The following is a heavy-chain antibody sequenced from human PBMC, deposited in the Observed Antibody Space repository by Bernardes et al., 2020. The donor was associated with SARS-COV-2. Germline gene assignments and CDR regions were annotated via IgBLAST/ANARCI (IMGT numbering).Heavy chain of an antibody. CDR2: IWYDGSNK. Sequence: GGSLRLSCAASGFTFSSYGMHWVRQAPGKGLEWVAVIWYDGSNKYYADSVKGRFTISRDNSKNTLYLQMNSLRAEDTAVYYCAREGVWNGSGSYFSAFDIWGQGTMVTVSS. CDR3: AREGVWNGSGSYFSAFDI. D-gene: IGHD3-10*01. J-gene: IGHJ3*02. CDR1: GFTFSSYG. V-gene: IGHV3-33*01.